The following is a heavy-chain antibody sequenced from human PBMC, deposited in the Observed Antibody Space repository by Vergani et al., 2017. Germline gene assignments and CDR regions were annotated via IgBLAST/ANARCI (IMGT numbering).Heavy chain of an antibody. Sequence: EVQLVESGGGLVQPGGSLRLSCAASGFTFSSYEMNWVRQAPGKGLEWVSYISSSGSTIYYADSVKGRFTISRDNAKNSLYLQMNSLRAEDTAVYYCARGNPGSCGWYDDVWFDPWGQGTLVTVSS. CDR1: GFTFSSYE. V-gene: IGHV3-48*03. CDR2: ISSSGSTI. CDR3: ARGNPGSCGWYDDVWFDP. J-gene: IGHJ5*02. D-gene: IGHD6-19*01.